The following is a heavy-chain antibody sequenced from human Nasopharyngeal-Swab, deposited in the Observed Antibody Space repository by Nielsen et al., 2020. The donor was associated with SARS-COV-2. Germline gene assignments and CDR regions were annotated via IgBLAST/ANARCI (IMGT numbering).Heavy chain of an antibody. J-gene: IGHJ4*02. V-gene: IGHV3-30*03. CDR2: VSYDRADK. CDR3: ARGNGSPTYFEY. Sequence: GESLKISWAASGFTVRAHGMHWVRQAPGKGLEWVAFVSYDRADKYYADSVKGRFTISRDNSRNTVYLQINSLRAEDTAVYFCARGNGSPTYFEYWGQGTLVTVSS. D-gene: IGHD1-26*01. CDR1: GFTVRAHG.